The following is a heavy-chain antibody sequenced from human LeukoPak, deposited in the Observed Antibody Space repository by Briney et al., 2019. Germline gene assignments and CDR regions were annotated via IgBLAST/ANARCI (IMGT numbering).Heavy chain of an antibody. CDR1: GGSISSSNW. Sequence: SKTLSLTCAVSGGSISSSNWWSWVRQPPGKGLEWIGEIYHSGSTSYNPSLKSRVTISVDKSKNQFSLKLSSVTAADTAVYYCASWGSYSVYYFDYWGQGTLVTVSS. D-gene: IGHD3-16*01. J-gene: IGHJ4*02. V-gene: IGHV4-4*02. CDR2: IYHSGST. CDR3: ASWGSYSVYYFDY.